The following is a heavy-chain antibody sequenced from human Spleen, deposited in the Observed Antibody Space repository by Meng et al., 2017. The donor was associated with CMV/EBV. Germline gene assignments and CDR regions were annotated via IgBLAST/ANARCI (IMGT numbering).Heavy chain of an antibody. V-gene: IGHV3-23*01. CDR2: ISGSGGST. CDR1: GFTFSSYA. D-gene: IGHD2-2*01. CDR3: AKGVCSSTTCYSNWFDP. Sequence: LSLTCAASGFTFSSYAMSWVRQAPGKGLEWVSVISGSGGSTYYADSVKGRFTISRDNSKNTLYLQMNSLRAEDTAVYYCAKGVCSSTTCYSNWFDPWGQGTLVTVSS. J-gene: IGHJ5*02.